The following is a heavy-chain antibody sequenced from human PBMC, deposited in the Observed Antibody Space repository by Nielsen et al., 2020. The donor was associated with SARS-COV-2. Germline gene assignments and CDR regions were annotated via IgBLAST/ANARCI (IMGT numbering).Heavy chain of an antibody. D-gene: IGHD4-11*01. Sequence: SETLSLTCTVSGGSISSGDYYWSWIRQPPGKGLEWIGYIYYSGSTYYNPSLKSRVTISVDTSKNQFSLKLSSVTAADTAVYYCARAAVSTVGWFDPWGQGTLVTVSS. CDR1: GGSISSGDYY. J-gene: IGHJ5*02. V-gene: IGHV4-30-4*01. CDR3: ARAAVSTVGWFDP. CDR2: IYYSGST.